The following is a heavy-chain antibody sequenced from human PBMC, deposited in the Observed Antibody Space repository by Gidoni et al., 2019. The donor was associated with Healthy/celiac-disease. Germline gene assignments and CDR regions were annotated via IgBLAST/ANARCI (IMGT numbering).Heavy chain of an antibody. D-gene: IGHD3-22*01. CDR1: GYSFTSYW. CDR2: IYPGDSDT. V-gene: IGHV5-51*03. Sequence: EVQLVQSGAEVKKPGESLMISCKGSGYSFTSYWIGWVRQMPGKGLEWMGIIYPGDSDTRYSPSFQGQVTISADKSISTAYLQWSSLKASDTAMYYCARPYYYDSSGYYYWYFDLWGRGTLVTVSS. J-gene: IGHJ2*01. CDR3: ARPYYYDSSGYYYWYFDL.